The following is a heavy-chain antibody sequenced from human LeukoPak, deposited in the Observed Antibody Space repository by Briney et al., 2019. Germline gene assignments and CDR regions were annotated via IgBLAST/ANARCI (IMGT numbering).Heavy chain of an antibody. D-gene: IGHD3-22*01. J-gene: IGHJ4*02. CDR3: ARGDYFDSSAYYSLDY. CDR2: ISYDGNDR. Sequence: GGSLRLSCAASGFTFSSYAMHWLRQGPGKGLEWVAFISYDGNDRYYADSVRGRFTISRDNSKNTLYLQMNSLRAEDTAVYYCARGDYFDSSAYYSLDYWGQGTLVTVSS. V-gene: IGHV3-30*01. CDR1: GFTFSSYA.